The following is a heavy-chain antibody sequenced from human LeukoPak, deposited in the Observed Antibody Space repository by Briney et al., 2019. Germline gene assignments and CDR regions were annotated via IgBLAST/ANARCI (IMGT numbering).Heavy chain of an antibody. J-gene: IGHJ4*02. CDR2: MNPNSCNT. CDR3: ARKYYGSGSYGY. D-gene: IGHD3-10*01. V-gene: IGHV1-8*01. Sequence: GASVKVSCKASGYTFTSYDINWVRQATGQGLEWMGWMNPNSCNTGYAQKFQGRVTMTRNTSISTAYMELSSLRSEDTAVYYCARKYYGSGSYGYWGQGTLVTVSS. CDR1: GYTFTSYD.